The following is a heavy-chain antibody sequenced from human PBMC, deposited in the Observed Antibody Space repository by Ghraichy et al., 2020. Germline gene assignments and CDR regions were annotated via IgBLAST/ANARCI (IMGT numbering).Heavy chain of an antibody. J-gene: IGHJ4*02. V-gene: IGHV3-23*01. Sequence: GESLNISCAASGFTFRHYVMSWIRQSPGKGLEWVSSLSGSGYSTYYADSVKGRFTISRDNSKNTLYLQMDSLRVEDTAIYYCAKDAGIVAVEDGYWGQGSLVNVSS. CDR3: AKDAGIVAVEDGY. CDR1: GFTFRHYV. D-gene: IGHD5-12*01. CDR2: LSGSGYST.